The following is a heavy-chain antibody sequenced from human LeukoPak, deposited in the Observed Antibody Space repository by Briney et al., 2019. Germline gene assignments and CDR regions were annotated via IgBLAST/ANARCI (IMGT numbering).Heavy chain of an antibody. CDR1: GFTFSSYG. D-gene: IGHD5-24*01. Sequence: GGSLRLSCAASGFTFSSYGMHWVRQAPGKGLEWVAVISYDGSNKYYADSVKGRFTISRDNSKNTLYLQMNSLRAEDTAVCYSAKNNPEMSLGGMDVWGQGTTVTVSS. CDR2: ISYDGSNK. CDR3: AKNNPEMSLGGMDV. J-gene: IGHJ6*02. V-gene: IGHV3-30*18.